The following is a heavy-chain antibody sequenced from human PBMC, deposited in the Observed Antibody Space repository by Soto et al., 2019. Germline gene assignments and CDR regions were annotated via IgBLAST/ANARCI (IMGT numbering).Heavy chain of an antibody. J-gene: IGHJ6*02. D-gene: IGHD2-2*01. CDR2: ISYDGSNK. CDR3: ARDQGCSSTSCYAGILYYYYGMDV. Sequence: PRGSPXLSFAASGFTFSSYAMHWVRQAPGKGLEWVAVISYDGSNKYYADSVKGRFTISRDNSKNTLYLQMNSLRAEDTAVYYCARDQGCSSTSCYAGILYYYYGMDVWGQGTTVTVSS. CDR1: GFTFSSYA. V-gene: IGHV3-30-3*01.